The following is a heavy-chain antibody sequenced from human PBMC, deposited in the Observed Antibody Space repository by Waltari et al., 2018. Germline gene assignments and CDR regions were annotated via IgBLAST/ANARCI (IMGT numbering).Heavy chain of an antibody. CDR3: ARVPRFGVVITYYYYYYGMDV. J-gene: IGHJ6*02. V-gene: IGHV1-69*01. Sequence: QVQLVQSGAEVKKPGSSVKVSCKASGGTFSSYAISWVRQAPGQGLEWMGGIIPSFGTANYAQKFQGRVTITADESTSTAYMELSSLRSEDTAVYYCARVPRFGVVITYYYYYYGMDVWGQGTTVTVSS. D-gene: IGHD3-3*01. CDR1: GGTFSSYA. CDR2: IIPSFGTA.